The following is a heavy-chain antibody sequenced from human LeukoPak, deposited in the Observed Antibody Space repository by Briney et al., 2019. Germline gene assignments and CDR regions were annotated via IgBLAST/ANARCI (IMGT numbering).Heavy chain of an antibody. CDR2: IYYSGST. CDR1: GGSISSYY. Sequence: PSETLSLTCTVSGGSISSYYWSWIRQPPGKGLEWIGYIYYSGSTNYNPSLKSRVTMSVDTSKNQFSLKLSSVTAADTAVYYCARIGAMEPLEWFFDYWGQGTLVTVSS. V-gene: IGHV4-59*12. CDR3: ARIGAMEPLEWFFDY. J-gene: IGHJ4*02. D-gene: IGHD3-3*01.